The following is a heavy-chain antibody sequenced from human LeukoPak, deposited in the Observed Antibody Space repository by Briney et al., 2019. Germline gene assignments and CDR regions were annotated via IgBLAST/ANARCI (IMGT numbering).Heavy chain of an antibody. CDR3: ASKGSSGSSYYFDY. CDR1: GFTFSNYA. D-gene: IGHD3-10*01. CDR2: VSTSGGST. Sequence: PGGSLRLSCAASGFTFSNYAMNWVRQAPGKGLEWVSAVSTSGGSTYYADSVKGRFTISRDNSKNTLYLQMNSLRAGDTAVYYCASKGSSGSSYYFDYWGQGTLVTVSS. V-gene: IGHV3-23*01. J-gene: IGHJ4*02.